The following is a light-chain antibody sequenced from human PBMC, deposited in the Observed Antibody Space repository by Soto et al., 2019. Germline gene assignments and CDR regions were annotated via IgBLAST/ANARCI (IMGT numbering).Light chain of an antibody. Sequence: VFAHSTDILSISPAERPTLSCRATRSVSSSLAWYQQKNGQTPRQTIYDAAYRVNSIAARFSGSRSGTKYTPPTRSLEQEDYAAYFCRQHRSSPPRTFGQGTRLEI. J-gene: IGKJ5*01. CDR2: DAA. CDR3: RQHRSSPPRT. CDR1: RSVSSS. V-gene: IGKV3-11*01.